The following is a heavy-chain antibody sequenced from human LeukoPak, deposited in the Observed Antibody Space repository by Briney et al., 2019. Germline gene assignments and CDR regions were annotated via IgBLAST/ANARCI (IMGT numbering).Heavy chain of an antibody. V-gene: IGHV3-23*01. J-gene: IGHJ4*02. Sequence: GGSLRLSCAASGFTFSTYAMSWVRQAPGKGLEWLSTSGGGGRDTFYADSVKGRFTVSRDNSKNTLYLQMSSLRAEDTAVYYCAKDPMVRGVIIRGERYYFDYWGQGTLVTVSS. CDR3: AKDPMVRGVIIRGERYYFDY. CDR2: SGGGGRDT. CDR1: GFTFSTYA. D-gene: IGHD3-10*01.